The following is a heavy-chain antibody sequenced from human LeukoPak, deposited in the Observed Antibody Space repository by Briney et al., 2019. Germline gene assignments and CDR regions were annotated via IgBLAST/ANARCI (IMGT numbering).Heavy chain of an antibody. J-gene: IGHJ4*02. CDR1: GFTFSSYA. D-gene: IGHD6-19*01. CDR2: ISGSGGST. V-gene: IGHV3-23*01. CDR3: AKAVLQWLVLFYFDY. Sequence: GGSRNLSFAPPGFTFSSYARSGFRKAPGKGLEGVSAISGSGGSTYYADSVKGRFTISRDNSKNTLYLQMNSLRAEDTAVYYCAKAVLQWLVLFYFDYWGQGTLVTVSS.